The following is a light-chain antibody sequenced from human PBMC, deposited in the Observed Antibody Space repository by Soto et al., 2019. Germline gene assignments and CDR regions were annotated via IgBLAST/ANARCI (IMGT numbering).Light chain of an antibody. V-gene: IGLV1-40*01. CDR3: QSYDSSLSGYV. CDR2: GNS. CDR1: SSNIGAGYD. Sequence: QAVVTQPPSVSGAPGQRVTISCTDSSSNIGAGYDVHWYQQLPGTAPKLLIYGNSNRPSGVPDRFSGSKSGTSASLAITGLQAEDEADYYCQSYDSSLSGYVFGTGTKLTVL. J-gene: IGLJ1*01.